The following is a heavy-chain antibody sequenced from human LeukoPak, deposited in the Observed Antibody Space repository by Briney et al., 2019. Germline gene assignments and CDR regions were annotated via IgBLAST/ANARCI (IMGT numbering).Heavy chain of an antibody. J-gene: IGHJ2*01. CDR1: GFTFSSYA. CDR3: AKGAHDYGDYDWYFDL. D-gene: IGHD4-17*01. V-gene: IGHV3-9*01. CDR2: ISWNSGSI. Sequence: GRSLRLSCAASGFTFSSYAMHWARQAPGKGLEWVSGISWNSGSIGYADSVKGRFTISRDNAKNSLYLQMNSLRAEDTALYYCAKGAHDYGDYDWYFDLWGRGTLVTVSS.